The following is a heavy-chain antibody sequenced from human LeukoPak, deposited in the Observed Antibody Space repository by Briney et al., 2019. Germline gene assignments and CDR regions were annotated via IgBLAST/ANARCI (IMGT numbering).Heavy chain of an antibody. J-gene: IGHJ6*02. CDR1: GFTFSNYG. CDR3: AKWIVVVPAGYGMDV. V-gene: IGHV3-30*18. CDR2: ISYDGSNK. D-gene: IGHD2-2*01. Sequence: LSGGSLRLSCAASGFTFSNYGVHWVRQAPGKGLEWVAIISYDGSNKYYADSVKGRFTVSRDNSKNTLYLQMNSLRPEDTAVYYCAKWIVVVPAGYGMDVWGQGTTVTVSS.